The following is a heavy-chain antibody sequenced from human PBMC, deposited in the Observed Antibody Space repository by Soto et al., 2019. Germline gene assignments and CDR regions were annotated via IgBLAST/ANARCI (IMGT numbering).Heavy chain of an antibody. D-gene: IGHD3-22*01. V-gene: IGHV4-39*01. CDR3: ASTYYYDSSGPNWFDP. J-gene: IGHJ5*02. CDR1: GGSISSSSYY. CDR2: IYYSGST. Sequence: PSETLSLTCTVSGGSISSSSYYWGWIRQPPGKGLEWIGSIYYSGSTYYNPSLKSRVTISVDTSKNRFSLKLSSVTAADTAVYYCASTYYYDSSGPNWFDPWGQGTLVTVSS.